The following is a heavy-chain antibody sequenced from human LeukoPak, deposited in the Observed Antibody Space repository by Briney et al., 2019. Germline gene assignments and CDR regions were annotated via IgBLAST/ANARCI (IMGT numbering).Heavy chain of an antibody. V-gene: IGHV1-18*01. CDR2: ISTSNGNT. J-gene: IGHJ4*02. Sequence: GASVKVSCKASGYTFTNYGISWVRQAPGQGLEWVGWISTSNGNTNYAQKLQGRVTMTTDTSTTTTYMELRSLRSDDTAVYYCALIPYCTTATCYFFDFWGQGTLVTVSS. CDR1: GYTFTNYG. D-gene: IGHD2-2*01. CDR3: ALIPYCTTATCYFFDF.